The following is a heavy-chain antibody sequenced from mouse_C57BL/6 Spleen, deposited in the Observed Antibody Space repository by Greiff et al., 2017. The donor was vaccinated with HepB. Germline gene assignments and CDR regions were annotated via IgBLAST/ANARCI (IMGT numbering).Heavy chain of an antibody. J-gene: IGHJ3*01. CDR1: GYAFSSSW. Sequence: VKVVESGPELVKPGASVKISCKASGYAFSSSWMNWVKQRPGKGLEWIGRIYPGDGDTNYNGKFKGKATLTADKSSSTAYMQLSSLTSEDSAVYFCARPHDYLFAYWGQGTLVTVSA. V-gene: IGHV1-82*01. CDR2: IYPGDGDT. D-gene: IGHD2-4*01. CDR3: ARPHDYLFAY.